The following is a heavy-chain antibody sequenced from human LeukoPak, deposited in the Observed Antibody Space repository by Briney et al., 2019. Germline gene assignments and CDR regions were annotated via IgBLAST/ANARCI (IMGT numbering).Heavy chain of an antibody. CDR2: IYSGGST. D-gene: IGHD3-9*01. Sequence: PGGSLILSCAASGFTVSSNYMSWVRQAPGKGLEWVSVIYSGGSTYYADSVKGRFTISRDNSKNTLYLQMNSLRAEDTAVYYCARGPYDILTGYYSPHFDYWGQGTLVTVSS. CDR1: GFTVSSNY. CDR3: ARGPYDILTGYYSPHFDY. J-gene: IGHJ4*02. V-gene: IGHV3-53*01.